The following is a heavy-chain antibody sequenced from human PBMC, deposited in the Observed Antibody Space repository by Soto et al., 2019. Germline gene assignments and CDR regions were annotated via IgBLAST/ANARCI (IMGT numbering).Heavy chain of an antibody. CDR3: AHGVPVANTLAYFDP. D-gene: IGHD6-19*01. CDR2: IFPGDSDT. J-gene: IGHJ5*02. V-gene: IGHV5-51*03. Sequence: EIQLVQSGAEVKEPGDFLRISCKTSGYTFTSDWIGWVRQMPGKGLEWMGIIFPGDSDTRYSPSFQGQITISVDKSIDTAYLQWSRLKASDTAVYFCAHGVPVANTLAYFDPWGQGTLVTVSS. CDR1: GYTFTSDW.